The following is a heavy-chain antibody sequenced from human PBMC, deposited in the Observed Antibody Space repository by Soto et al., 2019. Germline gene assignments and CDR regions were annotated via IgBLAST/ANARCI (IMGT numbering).Heavy chain of an antibody. CDR2: MNPNSGNT. CDR1: GYTFTSYD. CDR3: ARAPRRTSAFDI. Sequence: ASVKVSCKASGYTFTSYDSKWVRQATGQGLEWMGWMNPNSGNTGYAQKFQGRVTMARNTSISTAYMELSSLRSEDTAVYHCARAPRRTSAFDIWGQGTMVTVSS. D-gene: IGHD3-10*01. V-gene: IGHV1-8*01. J-gene: IGHJ3*02.